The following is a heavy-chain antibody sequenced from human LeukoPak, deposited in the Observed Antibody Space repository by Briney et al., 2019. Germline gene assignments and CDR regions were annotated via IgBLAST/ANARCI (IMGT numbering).Heavy chain of an antibody. CDR1: GGSFSGYY. D-gene: IGHD5-18*01. V-gene: IGHV4-34*01. CDR3: AREVSRRIQLWLKAFDI. Sequence: SETLSLTCAVYGGSFSGYYWSWIRQPPGKGLEWIGEINHSGSTNYNPSLKSRVTISVGTSKNQFSLKLSSVTAADTVVYYCAREVSRRIQLWLKAFDIWGQGTMVTVSS. CDR2: INHSGST. J-gene: IGHJ3*02.